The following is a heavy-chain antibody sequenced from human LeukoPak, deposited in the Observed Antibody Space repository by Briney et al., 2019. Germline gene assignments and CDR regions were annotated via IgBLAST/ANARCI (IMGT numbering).Heavy chain of an antibody. Sequence: PSETLSLTCTVSGGSISSGDYYWSWIRQPPGKGLEWIGYIYNNGRTYYNPSLKSRVTISVDTSKNLFSLSLSSVTAADTAVYYCARQTRYNYGPAFDFWGQGALVTVSS. CDR2: IYNNGRT. J-gene: IGHJ4*02. D-gene: IGHD5-18*01. V-gene: IGHV4-30-4*01. CDR3: ARQTRYNYGPAFDF. CDR1: GGSISSGDYY.